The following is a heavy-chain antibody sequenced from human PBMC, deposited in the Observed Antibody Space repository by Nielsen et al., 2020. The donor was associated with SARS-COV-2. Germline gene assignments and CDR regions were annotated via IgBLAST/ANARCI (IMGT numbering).Heavy chain of an antibody. D-gene: IGHD6-6*01. CDR1: GFTFSSYS. CDR2: ISSSSSTI. J-gene: IGHJ4*02. CDR3: ARAYQAGVGYSSSSGIDY. V-gene: IGHV3-48*02. Sequence: GESLKISCAASGFTFSSYSMNWVRQAPGKGLEWVSYISSSSSTIYYADSVKGRFTISRDNAKNSLYLQMNSLRDEDTAVYYCARAYQAGVGYSSSSGIDYWGQGTLVTVSS.